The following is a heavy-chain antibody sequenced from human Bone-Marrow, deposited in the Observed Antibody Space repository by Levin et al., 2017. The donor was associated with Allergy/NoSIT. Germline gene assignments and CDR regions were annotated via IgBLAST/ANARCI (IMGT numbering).Heavy chain of an antibody. J-gene: IGHJ4*02. Sequence: HSGGSLRLSCAASGFTFSSYAMSWVRQAPGKGLEWVSTIGSGGVPYYADSVKGRLTISRDVSKNTVFLQMDSLRAEDTAVYYCAKAREAGARSFDYWGQGTQVTVSS. V-gene: IGHV3-23*01. CDR3: AKAREAGARSFDY. D-gene: IGHD6-13*01. CDR2: IGSGGVP. CDR1: GFTFSSYA.